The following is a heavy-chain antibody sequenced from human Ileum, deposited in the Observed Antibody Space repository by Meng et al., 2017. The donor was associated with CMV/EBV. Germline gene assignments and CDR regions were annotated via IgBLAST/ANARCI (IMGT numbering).Heavy chain of an antibody. CDR2: TRIKVTSSPI. D-gene: IGHD2-2*02. Sequence: GESLKISCAASGFTFSDYYMDWFRQAPGKGLEWVGRTRIKVTSSPIEYAASVTGRFTISRDNAKNPLYLQMNSLRAEDTAVYYCARDSIVVVRAAINYCYYYYGMDVWGQGTTVTVSS. V-gene: IGHV3-72*01. CDR3: ARDSIVVVRAAINYCYYYYGMDV. CDR1: GFTFSDYY. J-gene: IGHJ6*02.